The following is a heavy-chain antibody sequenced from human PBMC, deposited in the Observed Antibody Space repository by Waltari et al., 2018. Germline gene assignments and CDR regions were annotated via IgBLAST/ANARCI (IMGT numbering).Heavy chain of an antibody. V-gene: IGHV5-51*01. J-gene: IGHJ2*01. Sequence: EVQLVQSGAEVKKPGESLKISCKGSGYSFTSYWIGWVRQMPGKGLEWMGIIYPGDSDTRYSPSFQGQVTISADKSISTAYLQWSSLKASDTAMYYCARRGSGWYEGSKDWYFDLWGRGTLVTVSS. D-gene: IGHD6-19*01. CDR2: IYPGDSDT. CDR3: ARRGSGWYEGSKDWYFDL. CDR1: GYSFTSYW.